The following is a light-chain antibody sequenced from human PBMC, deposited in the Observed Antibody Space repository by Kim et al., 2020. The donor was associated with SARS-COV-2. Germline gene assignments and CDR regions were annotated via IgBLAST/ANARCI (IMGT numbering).Light chain of an antibody. J-gene: IGKJ4*01. Sequence: ASVGDRVTITCRASQDIHNYLAWFQLKPGKAPKSLIYAASNLQSGVPSSFSGSGSGRDFILTISSLQPEDFASYFCQQYRDYPLTFGGVTKVDIK. CDR3: QQYRDYPLT. CDR1: QDIHNY. CDR2: AAS. V-gene: IGKV1-16*01.